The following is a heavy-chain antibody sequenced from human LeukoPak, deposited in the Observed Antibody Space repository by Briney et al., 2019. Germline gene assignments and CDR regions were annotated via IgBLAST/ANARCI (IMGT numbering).Heavy chain of an antibody. V-gene: IGHV4-59*01. CDR1: GGSISSYY. D-gene: IGHD6-13*01. CDR2: IYYSGST. J-gene: IGHJ5*02. CDR3: ARASKQQLEKWFDP. Sequence: SETLSLTCTVSGGSISSYYWSWLRQPPGKGLEWIGYIYYSGSTNYNPSLKSRVTISVDTSKNQFSLKLSSVTAADTAVYYCARASKQQLEKWFDPWGQGTLVTVSS.